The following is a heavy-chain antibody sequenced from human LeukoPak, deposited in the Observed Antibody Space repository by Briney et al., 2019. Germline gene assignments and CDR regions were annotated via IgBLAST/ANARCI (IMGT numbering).Heavy chain of an antibody. J-gene: IGHJ4*02. Sequence: GGSLRLSCAASGFTFSNAWMSWVRQAQGKGLEWVANINQDGTEKYYVDSVKGRFTISRDNGKNSLYLQMNSLRVEDTAVYYCAKLAKYFYGAETFYFFEHWGQGTPVTASS. CDR1: GFTFSNAW. CDR2: INQDGTEK. D-gene: IGHD3-10*01. V-gene: IGHV3-7*01. CDR3: AKLAKYFYGAETFYFFEH.